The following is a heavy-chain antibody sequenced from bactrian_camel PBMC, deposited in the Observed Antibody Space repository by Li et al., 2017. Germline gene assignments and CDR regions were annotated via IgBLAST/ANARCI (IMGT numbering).Heavy chain of an antibody. D-gene: IGHD2*01. Sequence: HVQLVESGGGSVQAGGSLRLSCTASGYIYNIGCMAWFRQAPGKEREGVASIYTGGGNTYYADSVKGRFTISQDNAKNTMYLQMDSLKPEDTAMYYCAAVTPRPSGVLCPLGRVVLDRRAPYNFWGQGTQVTVS. CDR2: IYTGGGNT. CDR3: AAVTPRPSGVLCPLGRVVLDRRAPYNF. V-gene: IGHV3S1*01. J-gene: IGHJ4*01. CDR1: GYIYNIGC.